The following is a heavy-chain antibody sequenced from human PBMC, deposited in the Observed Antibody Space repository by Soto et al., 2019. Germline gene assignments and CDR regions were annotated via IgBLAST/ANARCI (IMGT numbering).Heavy chain of an antibody. J-gene: IGHJ4*02. V-gene: IGHV3-64*01. CDR2: ISCDGGST. CDR3: ARDTYASGSYYLDY. CDR1: GFTFSSYA. D-gene: IGHD3-10*01. Sequence: GGSLRLSCAASGFTFSSYAMHWVRQAPGKGLEYVSAISCDGGSTYYANSVKGRFTISRDNSQNTLYLQMGSLRVDDMAVYYCARDTYASGSYYLDYWGQGTLVTVSS.